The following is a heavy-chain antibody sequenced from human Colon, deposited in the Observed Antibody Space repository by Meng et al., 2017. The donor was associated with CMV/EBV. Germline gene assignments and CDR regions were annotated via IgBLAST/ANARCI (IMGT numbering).Heavy chain of an antibody. CDR1: GYIFTNYY. CDR2: INPNRGGT. Sequence: ASVKVSCKASGYIFTNYYIHWVRQAPGQGLEWMRWINPNRGGTNYAQNFQGRVTMTRDTAISTVYMDLSSLKSDDTAVYYCARDSISNSRDYYFDYWGQGTLVTVSS. D-gene: IGHD4-23*01. CDR3: ARDSISNSRDYYFDY. V-gene: IGHV1-2*02. J-gene: IGHJ4*02.